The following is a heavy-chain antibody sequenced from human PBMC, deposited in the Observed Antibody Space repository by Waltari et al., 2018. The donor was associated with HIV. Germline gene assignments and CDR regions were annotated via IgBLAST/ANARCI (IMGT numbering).Heavy chain of an antibody. CDR1: GVSITNTY. Sequence: QVQLQESGPGLVKPSETLSLTCTVSGVSITNTYWSWIRRPPGKGLAWIGYVHDSGSTNYNPSRKSRATISVDTSKNQFSLSLNSATSADTAVYYCARLNRLVPIAHYYYHSMDVWGQGTTVTVSS. CDR3: ARLNRLVPIAHYYYHSMDV. CDR2: VHDSGST. V-gene: IGHV4-59*01. D-gene: IGHD1-26*01. J-gene: IGHJ6*02.